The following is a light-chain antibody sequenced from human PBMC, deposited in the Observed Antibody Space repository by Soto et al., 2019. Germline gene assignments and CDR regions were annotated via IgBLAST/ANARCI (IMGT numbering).Light chain of an antibody. V-gene: IGKV3-15*01. CDR2: GAS. CDR3: QQRRYSLT. J-gene: IGKJ4*01. Sequence: EIVMTQSPATLSVSPGERATLSCRASQSVSSNLAWYQQKPGQAPRLLIYGASTRATGIPARFSGSGSGTAFTLTISSLQSEDFAVYYCQQRRYSLTFGGGTKVEIK. CDR1: QSVSSN.